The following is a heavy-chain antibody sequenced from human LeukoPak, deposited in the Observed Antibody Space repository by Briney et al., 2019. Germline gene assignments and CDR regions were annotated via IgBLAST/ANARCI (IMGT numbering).Heavy chain of an antibody. Sequence: PPETLSLTCSVSGDSISSSSHYWAWLRLPPGKALEWIGHVFYSGSTEYNPSLRSRVTISVDRSKNQFSLKLRSMTAADTAVYYCARDHMDPRLGAFDMWGQGTMVTVSS. V-gene: IGHV4-39*07. J-gene: IGHJ3*02. CDR3: ARDHMDPRLGAFDM. CDR1: GDSISSSSHY. CDR2: VFYSGST. D-gene: IGHD1-26*01.